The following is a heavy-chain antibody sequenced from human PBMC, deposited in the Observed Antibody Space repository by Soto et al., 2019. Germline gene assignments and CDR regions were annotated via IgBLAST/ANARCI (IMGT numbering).Heavy chain of an antibody. V-gene: IGHV4-31*03. Sequence: PSETLSLTCTVSGGSVNSGAFYWNWIRQHPGKGLEWIGYIYYTGSTYYNPSLKSRVTISLDTSKNQFSLKLSSVTAADTAVYYCARHVFDWHNWFASWGQGSLVTVSS. CDR1: GGSVNSGAFY. J-gene: IGHJ5*01. CDR3: ARHVFDWHNWFAS. CDR2: IYYTGST. D-gene: IGHD2-21*01.